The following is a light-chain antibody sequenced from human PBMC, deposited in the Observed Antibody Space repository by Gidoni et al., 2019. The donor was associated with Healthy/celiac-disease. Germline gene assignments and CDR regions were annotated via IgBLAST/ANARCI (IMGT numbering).Light chain of an antibody. J-gene: IGLJ2*01. V-gene: IGLV2-14*01. CDR2: EVS. CDR3: SSYTSSSTWV. Sequence: QSALTQPASVSGSPGQSITISCTGTSSHVGGYNYVSWYQHHPGKAPKLMIYEVSNRPSGVSNRFSGSKSGNTAALTISGLQAEDEADYYCSSYTSSSTWVFGGGTKLTVL. CDR1: SSHVGGYNY.